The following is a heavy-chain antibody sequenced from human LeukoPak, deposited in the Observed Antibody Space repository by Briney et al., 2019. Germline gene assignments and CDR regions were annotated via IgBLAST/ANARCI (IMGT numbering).Heavy chain of an antibody. V-gene: IGHV3-48*02. CDR3: ARGKDY. CDR2: ISSSSTSI. Sequence: GGPLRLSCAASGFTFSIYSMNWVRQAPGKGLEWISYISSSSTSIYYADSVKGRFTISRDNANNSLYLQMNSLTEDDTAVYYCARGKDYWGQGTLVTVSS. CDR1: GFTFSIYS. J-gene: IGHJ4*02.